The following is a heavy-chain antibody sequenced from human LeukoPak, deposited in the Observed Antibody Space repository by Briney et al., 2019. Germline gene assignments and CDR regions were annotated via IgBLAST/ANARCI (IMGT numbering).Heavy chain of an antibody. D-gene: IGHD3-9*01. Sequence: GGSLRLSCAVSGFTLTNHGVSWVRQAPGKGLEWVSIITGTGGRYYGDSVKGRFILSRDNSKNTVYMQMSSLRAEDTAIYYCATDISTHYFGSWGQGTLVTVSS. CDR1: GFTLTNHG. CDR2: ITGTGGR. V-gene: IGHV3-23*01. J-gene: IGHJ4*02. CDR3: ATDISTHYFGS.